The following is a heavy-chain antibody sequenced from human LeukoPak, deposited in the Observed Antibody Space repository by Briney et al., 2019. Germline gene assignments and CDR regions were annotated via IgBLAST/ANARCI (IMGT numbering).Heavy chain of an antibody. CDR1: GGSISSHY. D-gene: IGHD6-13*01. Sequence: SETLSLTCTVSGGSISSHYWSWIRQPPGKGLEWIGYIYHSGSTNYNPSLKSRVTISVDTSKNQFSLKLSSVTAADTAAYYCARSAAGIPVYYMDVWGKGTTVTVSS. CDR2: IYHSGST. V-gene: IGHV4-59*11. J-gene: IGHJ6*03. CDR3: ARSAAGIPVYYMDV.